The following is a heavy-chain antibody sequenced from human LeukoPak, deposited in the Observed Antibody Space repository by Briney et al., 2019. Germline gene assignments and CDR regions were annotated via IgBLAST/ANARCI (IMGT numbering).Heavy chain of an antibody. CDR2: INHSGST. CDR3: ARGVVAITTHLDY. D-gene: IGHD3-22*01. J-gene: IGHJ4*02. CDR1: GGSFSGYY. Sequence: PSETLSLTCAVYGGSFSGYYWSWIRQPPGKGLEWIGEINHSGSTNYNPSLKSRVTISVDTSKNQFSLKLSSVTAADTAVYYCARGVVAITTHLDYWGQGTLVTVSS. V-gene: IGHV4-34*01.